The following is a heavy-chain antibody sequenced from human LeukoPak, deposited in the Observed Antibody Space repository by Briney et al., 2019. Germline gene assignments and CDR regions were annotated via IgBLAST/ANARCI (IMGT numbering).Heavy chain of an antibody. V-gene: IGHV3-7*03. Sequence: GGSLRLSCAASGFAFTNYWMVWVRQAPGKGLEWVASIGKDGSEKSYVDSVKGRFTISRDNARNSLYLQMSSLRSEDTAVYYCARPPYGVYYYYYGMDVWGQGTTVTVSS. J-gene: IGHJ6*02. D-gene: IGHD4-17*01. CDR3: ARPPYGVYYYYYGMDV. CDR1: GFAFTNYW. CDR2: IGKDGSEK.